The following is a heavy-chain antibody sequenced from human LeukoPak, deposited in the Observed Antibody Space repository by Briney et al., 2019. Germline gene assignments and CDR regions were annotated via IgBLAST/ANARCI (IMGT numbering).Heavy chain of an antibody. J-gene: IGHJ6*02. D-gene: IGHD1-26*01. CDR1: GGTFSSYA. CDR2: IIPIFGTA. Sequence: SVKVSCKASGGTFSSYAISWVRQAPGQGLEWMGGIIPIFGTANYAQKFQGRVTITADESTSTAYMELSSLRSEDTAVYYCARSSRYSGSYLPPHYYGMDVWGQGTTVTVSS. V-gene: IGHV1-69*13. CDR3: ARSSRYSGSYLPPHYYGMDV.